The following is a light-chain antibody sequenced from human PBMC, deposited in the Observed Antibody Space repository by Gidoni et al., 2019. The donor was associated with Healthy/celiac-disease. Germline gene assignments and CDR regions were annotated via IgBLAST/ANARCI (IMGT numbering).Light chain of an antibody. CDR2: GAS. CDR1: QSVSSSY. CDR3: QQYGRT. J-gene: IGKJ2*01. Sequence: EIVLTQSPGTLSLSPGERATLSCRASQSVSSSYLAWYQQKPGQAPRLLIYGASSRATGIPDRCSGSGSGTDFTLTISRLEPEDFAVYYCQQYGRTFGQXTKLEIK. V-gene: IGKV3-20*01.